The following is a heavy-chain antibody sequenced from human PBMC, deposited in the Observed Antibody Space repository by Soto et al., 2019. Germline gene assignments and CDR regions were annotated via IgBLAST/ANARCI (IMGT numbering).Heavy chain of an antibody. V-gene: IGHV1-8*01. CDR2: MNPNSGNT. D-gene: IGHD6-13*01. CDR1: GYTFTSYD. J-gene: IGHJ6*02. CDR3: ATPGRAAAGKGRNYYGMDV. Sequence: ASVNVSCTASGYTFTSYDINWVRQATGQGLEWMGWMNPNSGNTGYAQKFQGRVTMTRNTSISTAYMELSSLRSEDTAVYYCATPGRAAAGKGRNYYGMDVWGQGTTVTVSS.